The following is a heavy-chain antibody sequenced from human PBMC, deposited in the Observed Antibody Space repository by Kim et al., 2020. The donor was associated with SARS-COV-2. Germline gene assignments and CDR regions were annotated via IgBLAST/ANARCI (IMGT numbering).Heavy chain of an antibody. D-gene: IGHD6-19*01. Sequence: GGSLRLSCAASGFTVSDNYMTWVRQAPGKGLEWVSVIYSGGATYYADSVKGRFTISRHNSKNTLFLQMHSLSAEDTAIYYCARDTSVAVAGTHHYYGMDVWGQGTSVTVSS. CDR1: GFTVSDNY. V-gene: IGHV3-53*04. J-gene: IGHJ6*02. CDR2: IYSGGAT. CDR3: ARDTSVAVAGTHHYYGMDV.